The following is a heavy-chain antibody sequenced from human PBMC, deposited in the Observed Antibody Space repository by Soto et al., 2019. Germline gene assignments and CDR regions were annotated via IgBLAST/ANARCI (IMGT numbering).Heavy chain of an antibody. V-gene: IGHV3-23*01. CDR3: AKSRVFIGAIVTLLDS. D-gene: IGHD3-16*02. CDR1: RFKCSSHA. CDR2: ISNNGDTA. Sequence: PGGSIRLSRATSRFKCSSHAMPWLRQAAKKGLEWVASISNNGDTAYYADSVKGRFTISRGNSENTLYLQMNGLRADDTALYFCAKSRVFIGAIVTLLDSWGQGTQVTVS. J-gene: IGHJ4*02.